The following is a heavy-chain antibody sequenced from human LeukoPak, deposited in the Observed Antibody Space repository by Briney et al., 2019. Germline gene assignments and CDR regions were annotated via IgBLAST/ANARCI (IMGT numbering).Heavy chain of an antibody. D-gene: IGHD3-9*01. Sequence: GGSLRLACAASGFTFSGYAMSWVRQAPGKGLDWVSAISGSGGSTYYADSVKGRFTISRDNSKNTLYLQMNSLRAEDTAVYYCAKDGAYYDILTGYYNLYFDYWGQGTLVTVSS. CDR1: GFTFSGYA. CDR2: ISGSGGST. V-gene: IGHV3-23*01. CDR3: AKDGAYYDILTGYYNLYFDY. J-gene: IGHJ4*02.